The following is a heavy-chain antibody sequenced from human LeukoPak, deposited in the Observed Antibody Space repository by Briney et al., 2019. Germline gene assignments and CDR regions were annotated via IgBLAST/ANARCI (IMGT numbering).Heavy chain of an antibody. CDR1: GFTVSSNY. J-gene: IGHJ6*02. V-gene: IGHV3-66*01. Sequence: GGSLRLSCAASGFTVSSNYMSWVRQAPGKGLEWVSVIYSGDNTYYADSVKGRFTISRDNSKNTLYLQMNSLRAEDTAVYYCARFLTGIYGMDVWGQGTTVTVSS. CDR3: ARFLTGIYGMDV. D-gene: IGHD3-9*01. CDR2: IYSGDNT.